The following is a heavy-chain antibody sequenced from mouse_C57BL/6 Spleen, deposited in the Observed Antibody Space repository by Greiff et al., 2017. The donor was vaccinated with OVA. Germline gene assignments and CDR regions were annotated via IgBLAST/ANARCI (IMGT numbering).Heavy chain of an antibody. Sequence: VKLQESGPGLVQPSQSLSITCTVSGFSLTSYGVHWVRQSPGKGLEWLGVIWRGGSTDYNAAFMSRLSITKDNSKSQVFFKMNSLQADDTAIYYCAKNGYDYDAMDYWGQGTSVTVSS. CDR1: GFSLTSYG. CDR3: AKNGYDYDAMDY. CDR2: IWRGGST. D-gene: IGHD2-10*02. V-gene: IGHV2-5*01. J-gene: IGHJ4*01.